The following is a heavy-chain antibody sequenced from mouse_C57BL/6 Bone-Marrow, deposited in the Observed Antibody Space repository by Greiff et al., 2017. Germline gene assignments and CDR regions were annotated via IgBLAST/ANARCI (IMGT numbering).Heavy chain of an antibody. J-gene: IGHJ4*01. D-gene: IGHD1-1*01. CDR1: GFSFNTYA. V-gene: IGHV10-1*01. Sequence: EVKVEESGGGLVQPKGSLKLSCAASGFSFNTYAMTWVRQAPGKGLEWVARIRSKSNNYATYYADSVKDRFTISRDDSESMLYLQMNNLKTEDTAMYYCVRHGRFIRAMDYWGQGTSVTVSS. CDR2: IRSKSNNYAT. CDR3: VRHGRFIRAMDY.